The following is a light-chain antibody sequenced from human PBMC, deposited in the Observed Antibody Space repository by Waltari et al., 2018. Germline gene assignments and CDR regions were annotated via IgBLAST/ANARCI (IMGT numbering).Light chain of an antibody. J-gene: IGLJ3*02. CDR2: RDT. V-gene: IGLV3-9*01. CDR1: NIGRKN. Sequence: SYDLTQPVSVSVALEQTARITCGGDNIGRKNVYWFQQKPGPAPILVIYRDTNRASRIPERFSGSNSGNTATLTITRPQAGDEADYYCQVWDDTTSGVFGGRTNLTIL. CDR3: QVWDDTTSGV.